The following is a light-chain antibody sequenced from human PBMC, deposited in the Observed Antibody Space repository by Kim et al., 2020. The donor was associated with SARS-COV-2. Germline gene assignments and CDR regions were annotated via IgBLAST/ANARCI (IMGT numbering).Light chain of an antibody. CDR3: QQSHTWPWT. J-gene: IGKJ1*01. CDR2: GAS. Sequence: VSPGKGASLSCRASQSVTTRVAWYQHKLGQAPRLLIYGASTRATGVSARFSGSGSGTEFTLTISSLQSEDFAIYYCQQSHTWPWTFGQGTKLDIK. V-gene: IGKV3-15*01. CDR1: QSVTTR.